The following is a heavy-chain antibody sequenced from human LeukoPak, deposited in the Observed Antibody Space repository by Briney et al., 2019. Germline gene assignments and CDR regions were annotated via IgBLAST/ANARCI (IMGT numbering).Heavy chain of an antibody. CDR1: GYTFTGYY. Sequence: ASVKVSCKAPGYTFTGYYMHWVRQAPGQGLEWMGWINPNSGGTNYAQKFQGRVTMTRVTAISTAYMELSRLRSDDTAVYYCSSAIAVAGYDYWGQGTLVTVSS. CDR2: INPNSGGT. V-gene: IGHV1-2*02. J-gene: IGHJ4*02. D-gene: IGHD6-19*01. CDR3: SSAIAVAGYDY.